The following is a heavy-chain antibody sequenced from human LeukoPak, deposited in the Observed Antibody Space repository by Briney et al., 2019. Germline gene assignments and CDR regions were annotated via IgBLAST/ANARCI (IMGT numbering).Heavy chain of an antibody. Sequence: ASVKVSCKASGYTFTSYEINWVRQATGQGLEWMGWMNPNSGNTGYAQKFQGRVTMTRNTSISTAYMELSSLRSEDTAVYYCARGQVYSSSWGDYYYGMDVWGQGTTVTVSS. CDR3: ARGQVYSSSWGDYYYGMDV. D-gene: IGHD6-13*01. J-gene: IGHJ6*02. V-gene: IGHV1-8*01. CDR1: GYTFTSYE. CDR2: MNPNSGNT.